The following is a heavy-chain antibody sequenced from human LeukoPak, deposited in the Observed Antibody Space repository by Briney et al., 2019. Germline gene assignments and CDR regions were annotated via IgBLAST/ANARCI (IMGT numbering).Heavy chain of an antibody. J-gene: IGHJ4*02. V-gene: IGHV3-23*01. CDR1: GFTFNTYA. Sequence: GGSLRLSCAASGFTFNTYAMSWVRQAPGKGLEWISGISGSGASTYYADSVTGRFTISRDNSRNTLYLQMNSLRGDDTAVYYCAKDVGKWESLHFFDYWGQGTLVTVSS. D-gene: IGHD1-26*01. CDR3: AKDVGKWESLHFFDY. CDR2: ISGSGAST.